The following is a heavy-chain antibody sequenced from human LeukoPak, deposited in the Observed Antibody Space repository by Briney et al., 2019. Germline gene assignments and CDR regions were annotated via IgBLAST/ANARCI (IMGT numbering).Heavy chain of an antibody. CDR1: GYTFSSYS. Sequence: ASVKVSCKASGYTFSSYSINWVRQAPGQALEWMGWISTYNGNTNYAQKLQGRVIMTTDTSTSTAYMELRSLRSDDTAVYYCAKDRWRDGSSSFDNWGQGTLVTVSS. CDR3: AKDRWRDGSSSFDN. CDR2: ISTYNGNT. D-gene: IGHD6-6*01. J-gene: IGHJ4*02. V-gene: IGHV1-18*01.